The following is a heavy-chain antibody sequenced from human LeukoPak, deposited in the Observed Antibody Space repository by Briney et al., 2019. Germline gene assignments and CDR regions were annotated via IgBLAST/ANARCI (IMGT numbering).Heavy chain of an antibody. CDR1: GGSISSYY. D-gene: IGHD3-22*01. CDR3: ARVQYYDSRDTLYYFDY. Sequence: KPSETLSLTCTVSGGSISSYYWSWIRQPPGKGLEWIGYIYYSGSTNYNPSLKSRVTISVDTSKNQFPLKLSSVTAADTAVYYCARVQYYDSRDTLYYFDYWGQGTLVTVSS. CDR2: IYYSGST. J-gene: IGHJ4*02. V-gene: IGHV4-59*01.